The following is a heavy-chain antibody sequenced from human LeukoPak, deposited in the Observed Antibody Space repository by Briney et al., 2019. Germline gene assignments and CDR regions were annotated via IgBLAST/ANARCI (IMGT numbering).Heavy chain of an antibody. CDR3: ARAVGYYFDNSGPSKTFDY. J-gene: IGHJ4*02. Sequence: SETLSLTCTVSGGSISSSSYFWGWIRQPPGKGLEWIGSIYYSGSTYNNPSLKSRVTISVDTSKNQFSLKLSSVTAADTAVYYCARAVGYYFDNSGPSKTFDYWGQGTLVTVSS. CDR2: IYYSGST. CDR1: GGSISSSSYF. D-gene: IGHD3-22*01. V-gene: IGHV4-39*07.